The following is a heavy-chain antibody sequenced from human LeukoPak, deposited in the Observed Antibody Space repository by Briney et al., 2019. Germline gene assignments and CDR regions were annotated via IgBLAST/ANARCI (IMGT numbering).Heavy chain of an antibody. D-gene: IGHD1-20*01. V-gene: IGHV3-21*01. CDR2: ISSSSSYI. Sequence: PGGSLRLSCAASGFTFSSYSMNWVRQAPGKGLEWVSSISSSSSYIYYADSVKGRFTISRDNAKNSLYLQMNSLRAEDTAVYYCARARASYNWNYYYYGMDVWGQGTTVTVSS. CDR3: ARARASYNWNYYYYGMDV. J-gene: IGHJ6*02. CDR1: GFTFSSYS.